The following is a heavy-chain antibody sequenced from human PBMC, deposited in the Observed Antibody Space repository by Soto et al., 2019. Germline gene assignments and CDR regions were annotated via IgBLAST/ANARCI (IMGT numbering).Heavy chain of an antibody. CDR2: INAGNGNT. V-gene: IGHV1-3*01. J-gene: IGHJ5*02. D-gene: IGHD2-8*01. Sequence: QVRLVQSGAEVKKPGASVKLSCKASGYTFTTYAVHWVRQAPGQSLEWMGWINAGNGNTKYSQKFQDRVTLSIDTSASRAYMELNRLTSEDTAIYYCARDSARLRGCWFDPWGQGALVTVSS. CDR1: GYTFTTYA. CDR3: ARDSARLRGCWFDP.